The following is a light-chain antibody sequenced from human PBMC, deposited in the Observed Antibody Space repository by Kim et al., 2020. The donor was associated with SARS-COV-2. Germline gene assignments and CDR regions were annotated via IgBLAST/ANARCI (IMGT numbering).Light chain of an antibody. V-gene: IGLV3-1*01. CDR2: QDS. CDR3: QAWDSSTGV. Sequence: SYELTQPPSVSVSPGQTASITCSGDKLGDKYACWYQQKPGQSPVLVIYQDSKRPSGIPGRFSGSNSGNTATLTISGTQAMDEADYYCQAWDSSTGVFGTDQGHRP. J-gene: IGLJ1*01. CDR1: KLGDKY.